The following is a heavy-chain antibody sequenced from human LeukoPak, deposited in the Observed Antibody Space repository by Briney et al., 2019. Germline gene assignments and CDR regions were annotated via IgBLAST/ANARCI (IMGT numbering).Heavy chain of an antibody. CDR1: GFTFSTYA. V-gene: IGHV3-21*01. CDR2: ISSTSNYI. D-gene: IGHD6-25*01. J-gene: IGHJ6*03. Sequence: PGRSLRLSCAASGFTFSTYAISWVRQAPGKGLEWVSCISSTSNYIFYADSVKGRFTISRDNAKNSLYLQMNSLRADDTAVYYCARFAAGGSYYYYMDVWGKGTTVTVSS. CDR3: ARFAAGGSYYYYMDV.